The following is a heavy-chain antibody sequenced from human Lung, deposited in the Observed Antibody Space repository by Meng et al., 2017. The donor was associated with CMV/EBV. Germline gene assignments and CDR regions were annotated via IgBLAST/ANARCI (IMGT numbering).Heavy chain of an antibody. Sequence: GESLKISCAASGFTFRVSSMNWVRQAPGKGLEWVASISGNHRHIHYADSVKGRFTISRDNGKESLYLEKNSLRVEDTAVYYCARGLGYGDYEMNYLDYWGQGTLVTVSS. CDR2: ISGNHRHI. CDR1: GFTFRVSS. D-gene: IGHD4-17*01. CDR3: ARGLGYGDYEMNYLDY. V-gene: IGHV3-21*01. J-gene: IGHJ4*02.